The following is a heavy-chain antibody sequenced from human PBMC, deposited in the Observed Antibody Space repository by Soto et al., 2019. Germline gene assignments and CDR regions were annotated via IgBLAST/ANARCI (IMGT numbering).Heavy chain of an antibody. CDR2: IDTSGTKI. CDR3: ASHYDMWSGYLSPVDY. J-gene: IGHJ4*02. Sequence: GGSLRLSCAASGYTFSDYYMSWIRQAPGKGLEWISYIDTSGTKIYYADSVKGRFTITRDNAKNSLYLEMNSLRDEDTAVYYCASHYDMWSGYLSPVDYWGQGTLVPVSS. D-gene: IGHD3-3*01. CDR1: GYTFSDYY. V-gene: IGHV3-11*01.